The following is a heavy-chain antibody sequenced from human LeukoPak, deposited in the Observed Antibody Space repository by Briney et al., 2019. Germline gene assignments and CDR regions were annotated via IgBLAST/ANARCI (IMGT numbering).Heavy chain of an antibody. CDR1: GGTFSSYA. V-gene: IGHV1-69*05. J-gene: IGHJ5*02. Sequence: ASVKVSCKASGGTFSSYAISWVRQAPGQGLEWMGGTIPIFGTANYAQKFQGRVTITTDESTSTAYMELSSLRSEDTAVYYCARFVAQDPANWFDPWGQGTLVTVSS. D-gene: IGHD2-2*01. CDR3: ARFVAQDPANWFDP. CDR2: TIPIFGTA.